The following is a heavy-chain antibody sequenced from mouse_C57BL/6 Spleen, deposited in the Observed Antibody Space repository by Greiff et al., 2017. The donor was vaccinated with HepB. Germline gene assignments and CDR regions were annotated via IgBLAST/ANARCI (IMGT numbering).Heavy chain of an antibody. Sequence: QVQLQQSGAELVRPGASVTLSCKASGYTFTDYEMHWVKQTPVHGLEWIGAIDPETGGTAYNQKFKGKAILTADKSSSTAYMELRSLTSEDSAVYYCTTNYCGRGDYFDYWGQGTTLTVSS. CDR2: IDPETGGT. CDR1: GYTFTDYE. CDR3: TTNYCGRGDYFDY. V-gene: IGHV1-15*01. J-gene: IGHJ2*01. D-gene: IGHD1-1*01.